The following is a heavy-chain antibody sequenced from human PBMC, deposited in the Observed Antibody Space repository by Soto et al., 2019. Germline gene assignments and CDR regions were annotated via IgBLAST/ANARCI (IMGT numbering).Heavy chain of an antibody. CDR1: GCSFSDYY. D-gene: IGHD6-19*01. CDR2: FSTSGSTI. CDR3: ARGGAGRRSGRMGAFNI. Sequence: GGSLRFSCAASGCSFSDYYMSWIRQATGKGLGLVSYFSTSGSTIYDADSVKGRFTISRDNAKNSLYLQMNSLRAEDTAVYYCARGGAGRRSGRMGAFNIWGQGTMVTVSS. V-gene: IGHV3-11*01. J-gene: IGHJ3*02.